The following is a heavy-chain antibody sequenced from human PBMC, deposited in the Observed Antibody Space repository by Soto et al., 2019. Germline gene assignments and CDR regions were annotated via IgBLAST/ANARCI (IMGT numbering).Heavy chain of an antibody. V-gene: IGHV1-46*02. CDR3: ARGVSTECSNGVCSWNYHHEMDV. CDR2: INTRGGTT. CDR1: GYTFNRFY. Sequence: QVQLVQSGAEVRKPGASVRLSCKASGYTFNRFYLHWVRQAPGQGLEWMGIINTRGGTTAYAQNFRGRLTVTRDTSTSTLYMELSNLRSEDTAVYYCARGVSTECSNGVCSWNYHHEMDVWGQGTTVAVS. D-gene: IGHD2-8*01. J-gene: IGHJ6*02.